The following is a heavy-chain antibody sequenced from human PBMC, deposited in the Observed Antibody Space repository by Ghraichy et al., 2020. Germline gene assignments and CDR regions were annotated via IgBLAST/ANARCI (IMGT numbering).Heavy chain of an antibody. CDR1: GGTFSSYA. Sequence: PVKVSCKASGGTFSSYAISWVRQAPGQGLEWMGGIIPIFGTANYAQKFQGRVTITADESTSTAYMELSSLRSEDTAVYYCARAPRSYYYDSSGSIGLDFAFDIWGQGTMVTVSS. CDR3: ARAPRSYYYDSSGSIGLDFAFDI. D-gene: IGHD3-22*01. J-gene: IGHJ3*02. CDR2: IIPIFGTA. V-gene: IGHV1-69*13.